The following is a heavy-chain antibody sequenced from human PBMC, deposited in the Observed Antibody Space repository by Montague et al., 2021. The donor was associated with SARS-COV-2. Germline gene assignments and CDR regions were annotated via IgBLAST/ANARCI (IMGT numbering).Heavy chain of an antibody. CDR1: GGSLSTYS. D-gene: IGHD3-10*01. J-gene: IGHJ6*03. Sequence: SETLSLTCAVHGGSLSTYSWNWIRQPPGKGLEWIGEIHHGGSTNYNPSLKSRVTISADPSKNQFSLKLTSVAAADTAVYYCARLGGGVVPSPILGVGPYYSYYYMDVWGKGTTVTVSS. CDR2: IHHGGST. V-gene: IGHV4-34*01. CDR3: ARLGGGVVPSPILGVGPYYSYYYMDV.